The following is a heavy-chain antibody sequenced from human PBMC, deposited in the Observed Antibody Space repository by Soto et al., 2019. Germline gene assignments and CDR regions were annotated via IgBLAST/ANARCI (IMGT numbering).Heavy chain of an antibody. V-gene: IGHV3-15*01. J-gene: IGHJ4*02. Sequence: RGGSLRLSCATSGFTFSNAWMNWVRQAPGKGLEWVGRIKSKTDGGTIDYPAPVKGRFTISRDDSRNTLYLQMNSLKTEDTAVYYCTTAHPRGPDYWGQGTLVTVSS. CDR1: GFTFSNAW. CDR3: TTAHPRGPDY. CDR2: IKSKTDGGTI. D-gene: IGHD5-12*01.